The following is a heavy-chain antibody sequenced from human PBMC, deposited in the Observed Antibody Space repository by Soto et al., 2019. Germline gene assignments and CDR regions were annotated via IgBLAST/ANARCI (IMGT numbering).Heavy chain of an antibody. CDR2: MYYTGSF. D-gene: IGHD1-26*01. J-gene: IGHJ4*02. CDR3: ARDPVGVTHFDY. V-gene: IGHV4-39*02. CDR1: GGSFTSDNYY. Sequence: SETLSLTCSVSGGSFTSDNYYWGWIRQPPGEGLEWLGSMYYTGSFHYNPSLKGRVAISVDTSKSQFSLRLTSVTAADTAVYYCARDPVGVTHFDYWGQGARVTVSS.